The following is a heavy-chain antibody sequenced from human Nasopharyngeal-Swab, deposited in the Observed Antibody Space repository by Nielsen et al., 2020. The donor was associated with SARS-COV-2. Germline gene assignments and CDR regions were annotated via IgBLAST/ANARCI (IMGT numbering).Heavy chain of an antibody. CDR3: VRLSIATAGVDY. V-gene: IGHV3-7*01. CDR2: INQDGSEK. CDR1: GFTLGNYW. D-gene: IGHD6-13*01. Sequence: GESLKISCAASGFTLGNYWMSWVRQAPGKGLEWVANINQDGSEKYYLDSVEGRFTISRDNPKNSLYLQMNGLRAEDTAVFYCVRLSIATAGVDYWGQGTLVTVSS. J-gene: IGHJ4*02.